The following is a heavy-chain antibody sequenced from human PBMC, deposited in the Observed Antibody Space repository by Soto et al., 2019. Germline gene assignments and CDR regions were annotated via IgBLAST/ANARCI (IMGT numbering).Heavy chain of an antibody. D-gene: IGHD2-15*01. J-gene: IGHJ4*02. Sequence: SETLSLTCTVSGGSIISGYWSWIRQPPGKGLEWIGYISYSGNTNYNPSLKSRVTMSVDTPKNQFSLRLSSVATADTAVYYCAGLRGYAGSPIDYWGQGTLVTSPQ. CDR1: GGSIISGY. V-gene: IGHV4-59*01. CDR2: ISYSGNT. CDR3: AGLRGYAGSPIDY.